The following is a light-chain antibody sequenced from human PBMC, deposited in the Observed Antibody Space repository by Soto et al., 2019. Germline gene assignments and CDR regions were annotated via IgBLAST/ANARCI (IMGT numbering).Light chain of an antibody. CDR2: KAS. V-gene: IGKV1-5*03. J-gene: IGKJ1*01. CDR3: QPYNYKWT. Sequence: DIQMTQSPSTLSASVGDRVTITCRASQSISSWLAWYQQKPGKAPRLLIYKASNIESGVPSRFRGSGSGTKFTLNSSRQQRDDSGTYYCQPYNYKWTFRQGTEVEIK. CDR1: QSISSW.